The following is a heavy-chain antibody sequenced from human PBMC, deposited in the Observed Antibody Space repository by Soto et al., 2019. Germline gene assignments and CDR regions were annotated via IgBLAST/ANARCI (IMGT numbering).Heavy chain of an antibody. J-gene: IGHJ5*02. CDR1: GYTFISHG. Sequence: QVQLVQSGAEVKKPGTSVKVSCKASGYTFISHGISWVRQAPGQGLEWIGWVSADNGNTNYAQSLQGRVTMTTDTSTNTGYMGLRTRRSEDTAVYYCARDLGYCRIGTCQREWVDPWGPGTLVIVSS. CDR2: VSADNGNT. V-gene: IGHV1-18*01. D-gene: IGHD2-2*01. CDR3: ARDLGYCRIGTCQREWVDP.